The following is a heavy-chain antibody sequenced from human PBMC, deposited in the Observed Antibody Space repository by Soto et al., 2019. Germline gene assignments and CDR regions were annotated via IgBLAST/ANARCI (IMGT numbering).Heavy chain of an antibody. CDR2: INHSGST. CDR3: ARGGVGGDPNWYFDL. D-gene: IGHD2-21*02. J-gene: IGHJ2*01. CDR1: GGSFSGYY. V-gene: IGHV4-34*01. Sequence: SETLSLTCAVYGGSFSGYYWSWIRQPPGKGLEWIGEINHSGSTNYNPSLKSRVTISVDTSKNQFSLKLSSVTAADTAVYYCARGGVGGDPNWYFDLWGRGTLVTVSS.